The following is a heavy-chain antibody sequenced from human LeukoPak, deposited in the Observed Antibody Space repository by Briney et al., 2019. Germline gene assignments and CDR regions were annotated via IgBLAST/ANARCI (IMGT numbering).Heavy chain of an antibody. CDR1: GGSISSRGYY. Sequence: SETLSLTCTVSGGSISSRGYYWSWIRQHPGTSLEWLGYISYSGSTYYNPSLKSRVTISGDTSKNQFSLRLTSVSAADTAVYYCARDQNSGFGHWGQGTLVTVSS. CDR2: ISYSGST. J-gene: IGHJ4*02. D-gene: IGHD4-23*01. CDR3: ARDQNSGFGH. V-gene: IGHV4-31*03.